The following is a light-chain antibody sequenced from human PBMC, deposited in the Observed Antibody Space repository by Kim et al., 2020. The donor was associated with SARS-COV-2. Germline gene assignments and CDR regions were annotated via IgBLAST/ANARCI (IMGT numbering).Light chain of an antibody. Sequence: GQQVTIPCSGSTSNIGNNYVSWYQQLPGTAPKLLMYDNNKRPSGMPDRFSGSKSGTSATLDISGLQTGDEADYYCGTWDSSLSAVVFGGGTQLTVL. J-gene: IGLJ2*01. CDR3: GTWDSSLSAVV. CDR2: DNN. V-gene: IGLV1-51*01. CDR1: TSNIGNNY.